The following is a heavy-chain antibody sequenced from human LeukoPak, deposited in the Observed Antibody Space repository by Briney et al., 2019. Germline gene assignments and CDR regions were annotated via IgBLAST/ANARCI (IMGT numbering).Heavy chain of an antibody. V-gene: IGHV4-31*03. CDR3: ARQPPLYYYGMDV. Sequence: SQTLSLTCTVSGGSISSGGYYWSWIRQHPGKGLEWIGYIYYSGSTYYNPSLKSRVTISVDTPKNQFSLKLSSVTAADSAVYYCARQPPLYYYGMDVWGKGTTVTVSS. CDR1: GGSISSGGYY. CDR2: IYYSGST. J-gene: IGHJ6*04.